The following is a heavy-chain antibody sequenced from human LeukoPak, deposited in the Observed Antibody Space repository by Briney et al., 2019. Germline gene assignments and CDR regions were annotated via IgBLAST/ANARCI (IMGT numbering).Heavy chain of an antibody. J-gene: IGHJ4*02. CDR3: AKYSSGWYEMGYFDY. V-gene: IGHV3-23*01. CDR1: GFTFSSYA. D-gene: IGHD6-19*01. Sequence: GGSLRPSCAASGFTFSSYAMSWVRQAPGKGLEWVSAISGSGGSTYYADSVKGRFTISRDNSKNTLYLQMNSLRAEDTAVYYCAKYSSGWYEMGYFDYWGQGTLVTVSS. CDR2: ISGSGGST.